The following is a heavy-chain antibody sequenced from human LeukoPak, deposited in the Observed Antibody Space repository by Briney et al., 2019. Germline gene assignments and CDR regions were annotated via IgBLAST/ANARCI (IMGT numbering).Heavy chain of an antibody. Sequence: ASVKVSCKSSGYTLTGYYLHWVRQAPGQGLEWMGWINPNTGATHSTQKFQGRITMTRDTSISTAYMDLSRLRSDDTAVYYCARDRVGSGWPRPYYFEVWGQGTLVTVSS. CDR2: INPNTGAT. D-gene: IGHD6-19*01. V-gene: IGHV1-2*02. J-gene: IGHJ4*02. CDR3: ARDRVGSGWPRPYYFEV. CDR1: GYTLTGYY.